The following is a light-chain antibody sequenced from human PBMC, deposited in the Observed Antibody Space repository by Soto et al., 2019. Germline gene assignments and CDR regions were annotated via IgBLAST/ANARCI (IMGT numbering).Light chain of an antibody. CDR2: DVS. CDR3: SSYTSSSTLV. Sequence: QSVLTQPASVSGSPGQSITISCTGTSSDVGAYNSVAWYQHNPGKAPKLMIYDVSNRPSGVSSRFSGSKSANTASLSISGLQADDEADHYCSSYTSSSTLVFGTGTKVTVL. V-gene: IGLV2-14*01. J-gene: IGLJ1*01. CDR1: SSDVGAYNS.